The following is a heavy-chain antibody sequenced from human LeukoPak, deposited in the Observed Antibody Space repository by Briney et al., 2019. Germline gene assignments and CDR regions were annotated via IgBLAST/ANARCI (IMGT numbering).Heavy chain of an antibody. V-gene: IGHV4-59*01. CDR2: IYYGVGT. J-gene: IGHJ4*02. Sequence: SETLSLTCTVSGGSISSYYWSWIRQPPGKGLGWSGYIYYGVGTNYNPSLKSRVTISVDTSNNQFSLKLSSVTAADTAVYYCARGLAAAAVAGLDYWGQGTLVTVSS. CDR1: GGSISSYY. CDR3: ARGLAAAAVAGLDY. D-gene: IGHD6-19*01.